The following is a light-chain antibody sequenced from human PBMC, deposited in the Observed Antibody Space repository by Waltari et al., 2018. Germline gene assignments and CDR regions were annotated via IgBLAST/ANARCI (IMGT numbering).Light chain of an antibody. Sequence: EIVMTQSPATLSVSQGERATLSCRASQSVSSNLAWYQQKPGQAPRLLFYGAYTRATGIPARFSGSGSGTEFTLTISSMQSEDFAVYYCQQYNNWPPYTFGQGTKLEIK. CDR1: QSVSSN. CDR2: GAY. J-gene: IGKJ2*01. V-gene: IGKV3-15*01. CDR3: QQYNNWPPYT.